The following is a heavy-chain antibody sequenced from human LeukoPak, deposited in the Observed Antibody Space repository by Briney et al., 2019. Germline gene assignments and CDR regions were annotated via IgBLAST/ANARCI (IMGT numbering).Heavy chain of an antibody. V-gene: IGHV3-48*03. CDR3: ARDSSYGDYDGHYYYGMDV. Sequence: PGGSLGLSCAASGFTFSSYEMNWVRQAPGKGLEWVSYISSSGSTIYYADSVKGRFTISRDNAKNSLYLQMNSLRAEDTAVYYCARDSSYGDYDGHYYYGMDVWGKGTTVTVSS. D-gene: IGHD4-17*01. J-gene: IGHJ6*04. CDR2: ISSSGSTI. CDR1: GFTFSSYE.